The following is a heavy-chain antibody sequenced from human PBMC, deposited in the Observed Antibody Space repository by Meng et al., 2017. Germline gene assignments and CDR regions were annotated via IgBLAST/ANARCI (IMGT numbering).Heavy chain of an antibody. Sequence: GGSLRLSCVASGFTFSGYWMGWVRQAPGKGLEWVANIKQDGSEMYYVDSVKGRFTISRDNAKNSLYVQMNSLRVEETALYFCARERGSRQFDLWGRGTLVTVSS. J-gene: IGHJ2*01. CDR3: ARERGSRQFDL. D-gene: IGHD3-10*01. CDR1: GFTFSGYW. V-gene: IGHV3-7*01. CDR2: IKQDGSEM.